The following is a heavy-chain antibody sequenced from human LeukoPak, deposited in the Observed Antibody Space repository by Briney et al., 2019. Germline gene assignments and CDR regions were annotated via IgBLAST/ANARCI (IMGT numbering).Heavy chain of an antibody. J-gene: IGHJ4*02. CDR3: AKDYDFWSGPTTY. CDR2: ISGSGGST. D-gene: IGHD3-3*01. V-gene: IGHV3-23*01. Sequence: GGSQRLSCAASGFTFSSYAMSWVRQAPGKGLEWVSAISGSGGSTYYADSVKGRFTISRDNSKNTLYLQMNSLRAEDTAVYYCAKDYDFWSGPTTYWGQGTLVTVSP. CDR1: GFTFSSYA.